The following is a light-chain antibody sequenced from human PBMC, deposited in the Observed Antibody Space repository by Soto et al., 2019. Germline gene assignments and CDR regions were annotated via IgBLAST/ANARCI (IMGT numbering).Light chain of an antibody. V-gene: IGKV1-39*01. J-gene: IGKJ2*01. CDR1: QDIRND. CDR2: AAS. Sequence: IQMTQSPSSLSVSVGDRVTITCRASQDIRNDLGWYQQKPGKAPKLLIYAASSLQGGVPSRFSGSGSGTDFTLTISSLQPEDFATYYCQQSYSTPPYTFGQGSRLEIK. CDR3: QQSYSTPPYT.